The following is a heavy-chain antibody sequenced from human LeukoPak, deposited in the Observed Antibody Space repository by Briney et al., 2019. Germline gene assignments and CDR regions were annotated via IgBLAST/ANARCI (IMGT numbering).Heavy chain of an antibody. CDR2: IYYSGST. D-gene: IGHD2-15*01. J-gene: IGHJ4*02. V-gene: IGHV4-39*07. CDR1: GGSISSSSYY. Sequence: SETLSLTCTVSGGSISSSSYYWGWIRQPPGKGLEWIGSIYYSGSTYYNPSLKSRVTISVDTSKNQFSLKLSSVTAADTAVYYCARVCSGGSCYYSFDYWGQGTLVTVSS. CDR3: ARVCSGGSCYYSFDY.